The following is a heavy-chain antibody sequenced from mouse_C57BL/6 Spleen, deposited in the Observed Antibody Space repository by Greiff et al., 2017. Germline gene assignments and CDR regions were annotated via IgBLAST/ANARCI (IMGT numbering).Heavy chain of an antibody. D-gene: IGHD1-1*01. CDR2: ISYDGSN. Sequence: EVKLVESGPGLVKPSQSLSLTCSVTGYSITSGYYWNWIRQFPGNKLEWMGYISYDGSNNYNPSLKNRISITRDTSKNQFFLKLNSVTTEDTATYYCAREGYYGSRDFDYWGQGTTLTVSS. CDR1: GYSITSGYY. J-gene: IGHJ2*01. CDR3: AREGYYGSRDFDY. V-gene: IGHV3-6*01.